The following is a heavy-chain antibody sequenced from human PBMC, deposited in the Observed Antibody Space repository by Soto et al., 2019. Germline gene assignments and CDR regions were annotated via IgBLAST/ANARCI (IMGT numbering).Heavy chain of an antibody. CDR2: IYYSGTT. J-gene: IGHJ4*02. CDR3: ARVVSGSYFDY. Sequence: QVQLQESGPGLVKASQTLSLTCTVSGGSITTGGYFWSWIRQHPGKGLEWIGYIYYSGTTNYNPSLKSRVTISVDTSKNQFSLKLSSVTAADTAVYYCARVVSGSYFDYWGQGTLVTVSS. D-gene: IGHD1-26*01. V-gene: IGHV4-31*03. CDR1: GGSITTGGYF.